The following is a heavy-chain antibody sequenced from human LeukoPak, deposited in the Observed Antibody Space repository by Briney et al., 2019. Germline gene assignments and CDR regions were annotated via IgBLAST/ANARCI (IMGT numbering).Heavy chain of an antibody. Sequence: SETLSLTCTVSGGSISSHYWSWIRQPPGKGLEWIGYVYNSGSTKYNPALKSRVFISVDTSRNQFSLELNSVTAADTAMYYCARDRSLYNDFWSGYYVFDVWGQGIMVTVSP. J-gene: IGHJ3*01. V-gene: IGHV4-59*11. CDR1: GGSISSHY. CDR2: VYNSGST. CDR3: ARDRSLYNDFWSGYYVFDV. D-gene: IGHD3-3*01.